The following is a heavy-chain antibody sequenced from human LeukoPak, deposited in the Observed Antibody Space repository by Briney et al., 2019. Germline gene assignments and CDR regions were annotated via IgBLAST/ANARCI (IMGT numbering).Heavy chain of an antibody. Sequence: GGPLRLSCAASGFIFNNYWMHWVRQVPGKGLGWVARSRNKANSYSTVYAASVQGRFTISRDESKNSLYLQMNSLITEDTAVYFCARGFHSFDIWGQGTMVTVSS. CDR3: ARGFHSFDI. CDR2: SRNKANSYST. V-gene: IGHV3-72*01. J-gene: IGHJ3*02. CDR1: GFIFNNYW.